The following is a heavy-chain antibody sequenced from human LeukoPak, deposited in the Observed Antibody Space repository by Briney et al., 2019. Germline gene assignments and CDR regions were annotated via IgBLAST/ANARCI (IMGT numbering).Heavy chain of an antibody. Sequence: GGSLRLSCAASGFTFSRAWMSWVRQAPGKGLEWAGRIKTKTDGGTTDYAAPVKGRFTISRDDSINTLYLQMSSLKTEDTALYYCATDDYGDNHREDGSDIWGRGTMVTVSS. CDR2: IKTKTDGGTT. D-gene: IGHD4-17*01. V-gene: IGHV3-15*01. CDR1: GFTFSRAW. J-gene: IGHJ3*02. CDR3: ATDDYGDNHREDGSDI.